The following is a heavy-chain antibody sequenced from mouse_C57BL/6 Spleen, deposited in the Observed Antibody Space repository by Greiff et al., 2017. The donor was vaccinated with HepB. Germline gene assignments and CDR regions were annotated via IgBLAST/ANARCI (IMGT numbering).Heavy chain of an antibody. V-gene: IGHV1-52*01. D-gene: IGHD2-10*01. CDR3: ARSYYGKDFGY. CDR1: GYTFTSYW. J-gene: IGHJ2*01. Sequence: QVQLQQPGAELVRPGSSVKLSCKASGYTFTSYWMHWVKQRPIQGLEWIGNIDPSDSETHYNQKFKDKATLTVDKSSSTAYMQLSSLTSEDSAVYYCARSYYGKDFGYWGQGTTLTVSS. CDR2: IDPSDSET.